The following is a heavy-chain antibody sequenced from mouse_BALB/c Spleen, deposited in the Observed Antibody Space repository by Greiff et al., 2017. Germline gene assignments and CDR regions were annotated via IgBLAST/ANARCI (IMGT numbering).Heavy chain of an antibody. V-gene: IGHV14-3*02. CDR2: IDPANGNT. Sequence: EVQLQQSGAELVKPGASVKLSCTASGFNIKDNYMHWVKQRPEQGLEWIGRIDPANGNTKYDPKFQGKATITADTSSNTAYLQLSSLTSEDTAVYYCARAYYGNLYAMDYWGQGTSVTVSS. J-gene: IGHJ4*01. CDR1: GFNIKDNY. CDR3: ARAYYGNLYAMDY. D-gene: IGHD2-10*01.